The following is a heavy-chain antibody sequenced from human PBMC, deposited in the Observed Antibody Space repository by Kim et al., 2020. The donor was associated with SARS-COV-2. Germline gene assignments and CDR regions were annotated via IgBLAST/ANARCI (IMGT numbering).Heavy chain of an antibody. Sequence: GGSLRLSCAASGFTFSSYSMNWVRQAPGKGLEWVSSISSSSSYIYYADSVKGRFTISRDNAKNSLYLQMNSLRAEDTAVYYCARDSRRSDTAMAVLSGSYTPVDGMDVWGAGTTVTVSS. J-gene: IGHJ6*04. CDR3: ARDSRRSDTAMAVLSGSYTPVDGMDV. V-gene: IGHV3-21*01. D-gene: IGHD5-18*01. CDR1: GFTFSSYS. CDR2: ISSSSSYI.